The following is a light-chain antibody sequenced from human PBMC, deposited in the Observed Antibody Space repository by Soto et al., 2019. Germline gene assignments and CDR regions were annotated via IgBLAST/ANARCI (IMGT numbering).Light chain of an antibody. J-gene: IGLJ2*01. CDR3: SSYTSSSTVV. V-gene: IGLV2-14*01. CDR1: SSDVGGYNY. CDR2: DVS. Sequence: QSALTQPASVSGSPGQSITISCTGTSSDVGGYNYVSWYQQHPGKAPKLMIYDVSNLPSGVSNRFSGSKSGNTASLTISGLQAEDDADYYCSSYTSSSTVVFGGGNKLTVL.